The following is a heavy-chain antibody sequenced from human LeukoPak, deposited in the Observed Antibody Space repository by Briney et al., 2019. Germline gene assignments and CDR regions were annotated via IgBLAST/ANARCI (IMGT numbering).Heavy chain of an antibody. Sequence: SETLSLTCTVSGYSISSGYYWGWIRQPPGKGLEWIGSIYRSGSTYYNPSLKSRVTISVDTSKNQFSLKLSSVTAADTAVYYCARGDSGSYRNWFDPWGQGTLVTVSS. CDR3: ARGDSGSYRNWFDP. J-gene: IGHJ5*02. CDR2: IYRSGST. D-gene: IGHD1-26*01. V-gene: IGHV4-38-2*02. CDR1: GYSISSGYY.